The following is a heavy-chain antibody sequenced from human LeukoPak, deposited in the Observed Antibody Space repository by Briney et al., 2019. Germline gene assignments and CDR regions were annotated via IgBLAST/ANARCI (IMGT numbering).Heavy chain of an antibody. CDR2: ISSSGINI. J-gene: IGHJ6*01. D-gene: IGHD3-16*02. Sequence: PGGSLRLSCAASGFTFSSYGMTWVRQAPGKGLEWVSYISSSGINIYYADSVKGRFTISRDNAKNSLYLQMNSLRAEDTAVYYCARERWVDYVRGSYRPPWGFFFIWGEG. CDR1: GFTFSSYG. V-gene: IGHV3-48*04. CDR3: ARERWVDYVRGSYRPPWGFFFI.